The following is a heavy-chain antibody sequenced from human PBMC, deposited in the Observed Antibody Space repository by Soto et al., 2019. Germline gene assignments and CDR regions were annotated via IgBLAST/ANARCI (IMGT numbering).Heavy chain of an antibody. D-gene: IGHD3-3*01. CDR2: ISDRGST. J-gene: IGHJ5*02. Sequence: SETLSLTCTVFGGSIDDYYWSWIRQSPGKGLEWIAHISDRGSTDYNPSLKSRVTISVDRSKKQFSLKVTSVTPADTAVYYCARDSWTARANWFEPWGQGTLVTVSS. CDR3: ARDSWTARANWFEP. V-gene: IGHV4-59*01. CDR1: GGSIDDYY.